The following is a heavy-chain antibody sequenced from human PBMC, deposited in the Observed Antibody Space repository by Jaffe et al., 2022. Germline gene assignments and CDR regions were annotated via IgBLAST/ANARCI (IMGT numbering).Heavy chain of an antibody. V-gene: IGHV3-49*04. J-gene: IGHJ6*03. D-gene: IGHD3-10*01. CDR3: TRVLHGSGSYYTHPIAYYYYYMDV. Sequence: EVQLVESGGGLVQPGRSLRLSCTASGFTFGDYAMSWVRQAPGKGLEWVGFIRSKAYGGTTEYAASVKGRFTISRDDSKSIAYLQMNSLKTEDTAVYYCTRVLHGSGSYYTHPIAYYYYYMDVWGKGTTVTVSS. CDR1: GFTFGDYA. CDR2: IRSKAYGGTT.